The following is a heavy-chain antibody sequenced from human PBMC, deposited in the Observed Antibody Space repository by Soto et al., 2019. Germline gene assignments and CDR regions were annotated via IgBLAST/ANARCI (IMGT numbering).Heavy chain of an antibody. CDR2: ISGSGGST. Sequence: GGSLRLSCAASGFTFSSYAMSWVRQAPGKGLEWVLAISGSGGSTYYADSVKGRFTISRDNSKNTLYLQMNSLRAEDTAVYYCAKDWVGSSGYDSGDYWGQGTLVTVSS. CDR3: AKDWVGSSGYDSGDY. J-gene: IGHJ4*02. D-gene: IGHD5-12*01. V-gene: IGHV3-23*01. CDR1: GFTFSSYA.